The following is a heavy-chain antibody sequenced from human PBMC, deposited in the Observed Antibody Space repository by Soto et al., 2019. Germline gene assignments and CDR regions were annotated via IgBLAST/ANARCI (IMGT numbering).Heavy chain of an antibody. CDR3: APHPGGGGY. CDR2: IYSGGYT. CDR1: GFTVSNNY. V-gene: IGHV3-53*01. J-gene: IGHJ4*02. D-gene: IGHD3-10*01. Sequence: EVQLVESGGGLIQPGGSLRLSCAVSGFTVSNNYMSWVRQAPGKGLEGVSVIYSGGYTAYGDSVKGRFTISRDKSKNTLYLQNNTQGPDDPPVFYWAPHPGGGGYWGQGTLVTVSS.